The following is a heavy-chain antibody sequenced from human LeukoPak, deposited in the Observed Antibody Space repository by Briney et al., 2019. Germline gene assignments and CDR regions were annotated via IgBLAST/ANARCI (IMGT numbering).Heavy chain of an antibody. J-gene: IGHJ6*03. CDR2: LYYSGTT. D-gene: IGHD3-3*01. Sequence: SETLSLTCTVSGYSISSGYYWGWIRQPPGKGLEWMGTLYYSGTTYYNPSLESRVTISEDTSKNQFSLTLRSVTAADTAVYYCARQISDYYYYYIDVWGKGTTVTVSS. CDR3: ARQISDYYYYYIDV. CDR1: GYSISSGYY. V-gene: IGHV4-38-2*02.